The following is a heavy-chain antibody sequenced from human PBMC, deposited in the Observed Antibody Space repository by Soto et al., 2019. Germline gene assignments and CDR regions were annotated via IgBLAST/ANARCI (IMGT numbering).Heavy chain of an antibody. Sequence: SVKVSCKASGFTFTSSAVQWVRQARGQRLEWIEWIVVGSGNTNYAQKFQERVTITRDMFTSTAYMELSSLRSEDTAVYYCAADPAYQRYSGSYYVAIDIWGQGTMVTVSS. D-gene: IGHD1-26*01. CDR1: GFTFTSSA. J-gene: IGHJ3*02. CDR3: AADPAYQRYSGSYYVAIDI. V-gene: IGHV1-58*01. CDR2: IVVGSGNT.